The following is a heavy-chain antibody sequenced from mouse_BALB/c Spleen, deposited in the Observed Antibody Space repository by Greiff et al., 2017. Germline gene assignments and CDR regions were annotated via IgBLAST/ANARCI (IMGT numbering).Heavy chain of an antibody. V-gene: IGHV1-7*01. Sequence: QVQLKESGAELAKPGASVKMSCKASGYTFTSYWMHWVKQRPGQGLEWIGYINPSTGYTEYNQKFKDKATLTADKSSSTAYMQLSSLTSEDSAVYYCALITTAFDYWGQGTTLTVSS. J-gene: IGHJ2*01. CDR2: INPSTGYT. CDR3: ALITTAFDY. D-gene: IGHD1-2*01. CDR1: GYTFTSYW.